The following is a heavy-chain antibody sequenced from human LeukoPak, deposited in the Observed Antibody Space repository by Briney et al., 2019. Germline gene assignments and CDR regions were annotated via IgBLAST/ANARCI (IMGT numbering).Heavy chain of an antibody. CDR1: GGSISSGDYY. CDR3: ARDRGTRGEEVDPEYYDILTGPLGGFGAFDI. V-gene: IGHV4-30-4*08. J-gene: IGHJ3*02. Sequence: SETLSLTCTASGGSISSGDYYWSWIRQPPGKGLEWIGYIYYSGSTYYNPSLKSRVTISVDTSKNQFSLKLSSVTAADTAVYYCARDRGTRGEEVDPEYYDILTGPLGGFGAFDIWGQGTMVTVSS. D-gene: IGHD3-9*01. CDR2: IYYSGST.